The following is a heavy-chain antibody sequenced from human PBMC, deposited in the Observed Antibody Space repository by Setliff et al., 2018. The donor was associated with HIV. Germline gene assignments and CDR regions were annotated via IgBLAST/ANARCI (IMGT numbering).Heavy chain of an antibody. V-gene: IGHV4-34*01. CDR1: RVSISGHY. D-gene: IGHD2-21*02. CDR3: VRWYYCVSGACYRADY. Sequence: SETLSLTCFRRVSISGHYWTWVRQPPGKGLEWIGEMNQSGTTNYNPSLKSRVTMSIDTSERQFSLKLTSVTAADTAVYYCVRWYYCVSGACYRADYWGQGTMVTVSS. J-gene: IGHJ4*02. CDR2: MNQSGTT.